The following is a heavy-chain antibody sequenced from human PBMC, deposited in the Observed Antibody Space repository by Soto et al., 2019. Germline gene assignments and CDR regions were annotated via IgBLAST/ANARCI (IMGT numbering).Heavy chain of an antibody. CDR3: ASDPPPPDY. Sequence: QVQLVQSGAEVKKPGASVKVSCKASGYTFASYAISWMRQAPGQGLEWMGWISAYNGNTNYAQKLQGRVTMTTDASTSTAYMEMRCLRSDDTAVYYCASDPPPPDYWGQGTLVTVSS. CDR1: GYTFASYA. CDR2: ISAYNGNT. J-gene: IGHJ4*02. V-gene: IGHV1-18*01.